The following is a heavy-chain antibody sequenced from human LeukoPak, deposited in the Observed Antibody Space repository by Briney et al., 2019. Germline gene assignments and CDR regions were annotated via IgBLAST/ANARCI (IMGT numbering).Heavy chain of an antibody. D-gene: IGHD3-22*01. CDR3: ARQAGLYYYDKSTDDY. J-gene: IGHJ4*02. Sequence: PSETLSLTCTVSGGSISSGSYYWSWIRQPAGKGLEWIGRIYTSGSTNYNPSLKSRVTISVDTSKNQFSLKLSSVTAADTAVYYCARQAGLYYYDKSTDDYWGQGTLVTVSS. CDR2: IYTSGST. CDR1: GGSISSGSYY. V-gene: IGHV4-61*02.